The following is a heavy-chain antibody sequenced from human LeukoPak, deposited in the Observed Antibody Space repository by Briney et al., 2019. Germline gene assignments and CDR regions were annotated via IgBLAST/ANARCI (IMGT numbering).Heavy chain of an antibody. J-gene: IGHJ4*02. V-gene: IGHV4-4*07. Sequence: PSETLSLTCTVSGGSISSYYWSWIRQPAGKGLEWIGRIYTSGSTNYNPSLMSRVTMSVDTSKNQFSLKLSSVTAADTAVYYCARVTYFDWLQFSFDYWGQGTLVTVSS. D-gene: IGHD3-9*01. CDR3: ARVTYFDWLQFSFDY. CDR2: IYTSGST. CDR1: GGSISSYY.